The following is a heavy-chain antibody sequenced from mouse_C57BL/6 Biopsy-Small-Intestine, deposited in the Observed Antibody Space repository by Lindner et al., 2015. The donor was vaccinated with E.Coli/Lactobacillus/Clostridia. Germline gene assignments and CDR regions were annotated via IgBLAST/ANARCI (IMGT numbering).Heavy chain of an antibody. D-gene: IGHD2-13*01. CDR1: GYTFTSYG. V-gene: IGHV1-81*01. J-gene: IGHJ4*01. CDR3: ARFGDYLLYAMDY. Sequence: VQLQESGAELARPGASVKLSCKASGYTFTSYGINWVRQRTGQGLEWIGEIYSRSGNTYYNEKFKGKATLTADKSSSTAYMQLSSLTSEDSAVYFCARFGDYLLYAMDYWGQGTSVTVSS. CDR2: IYSRSGNT.